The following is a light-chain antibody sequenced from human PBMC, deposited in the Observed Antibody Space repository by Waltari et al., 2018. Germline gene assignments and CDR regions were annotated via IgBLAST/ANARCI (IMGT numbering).Light chain of an antibody. CDR3: QQYDNSPGT. CDR2: GAS. CDR1: QYISSRY. V-gene: IGKV3-20*01. Sequence: DTILTQSPGTLSLSQGERATLSCRASQYISSRYLAGYQQKPGQAPRRLIYGASNRATGIPDRFSGSGSGTDFTLTISGLDPEDFAVYFCQQYDNSPGTFGGGTKVDI. J-gene: IGKJ4*01.